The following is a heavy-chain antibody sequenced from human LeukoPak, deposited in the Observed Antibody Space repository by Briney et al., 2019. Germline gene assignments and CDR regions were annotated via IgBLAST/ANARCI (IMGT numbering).Heavy chain of an antibody. Sequence: SETLSLTCTVSGGSISSSSYYWGWIRQPPGKGLEWIGSIYYSGSTYYNPSLKSRVTISVDRSKNQFSLKLSSVTAADTAVYYCARDRYSSSWYEGSSYYYYYMDVWGKGTTVTVSS. CDR3: ARDRYSSSWYEGSSYYYYYMDV. V-gene: IGHV4-39*07. CDR1: GGSISSSSYY. CDR2: IYYSGST. D-gene: IGHD6-13*01. J-gene: IGHJ6*03.